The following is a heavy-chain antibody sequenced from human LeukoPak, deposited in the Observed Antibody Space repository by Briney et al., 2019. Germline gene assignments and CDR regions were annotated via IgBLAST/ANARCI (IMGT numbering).Heavy chain of an antibody. Sequence: GGSLRLSCAASGFTFTNYGMHWVRQAPGKGLEWVAVISYDGTSKYYADSVKGRFTISRDNAKNSLYLQMNSLRAEDTAVYYCARPWIHLWLSRDNWFDPWGQGTLVTVSS. D-gene: IGHD5-18*01. V-gene: IGHV3-30*03. CDR2: ISYDGTSK. CDR1: GFTFTNYG. CDR3: ARPWIHLWLSRDNWFDP. J-gene: IGHJ5*02.